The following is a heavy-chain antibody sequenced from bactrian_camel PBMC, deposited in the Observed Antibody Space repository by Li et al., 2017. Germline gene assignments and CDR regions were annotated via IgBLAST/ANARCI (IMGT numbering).Heavy chain of an antibody. Sequence: QLVESGGGLVQPGGSLRLSCAASGFTFSNYWMHWVRQGPGKGVEWVSSTSSEAFSSVYADSVRGRFTASRDNAKNTVTLQMNSLKAEDSGVYYCAAVPLLFDPGTSTPDWGQGTQVTVS. CDR1: GFTFSNYW. J-gene: IGHJ4*01. V-gene: IGHV3S25*01. CDR2: TSSEAFSS. CDR3: AAVPLLFDPGTSTPD. D-gene: IGHD6*01.